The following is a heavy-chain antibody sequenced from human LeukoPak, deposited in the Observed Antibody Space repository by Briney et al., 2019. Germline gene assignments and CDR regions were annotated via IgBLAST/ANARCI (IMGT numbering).Heavy chain of an antibody. Sequence: SVKVSCKASGGTFSSYAISWVRQAPGQGLEWMGGIIPIFGTANYAQKFQGRVTITADESTSTAYMELSSLRSEDTAVYYCARAGVAVTTILAAFDIWGQGTMVTVSS. J-gene: IGHJ3*02. D-gene: IGHD4-17*01. CDR2: IIPIFGTA. CDR1: GGTFSSYA. V-gene: IGHV1-69*13. CDR3: ARAGVAVTTILAAFDI.